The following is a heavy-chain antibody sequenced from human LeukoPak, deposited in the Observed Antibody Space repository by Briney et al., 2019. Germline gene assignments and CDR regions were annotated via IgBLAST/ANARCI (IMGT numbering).Heavy chain of an antibody. Sequence: GGSLRLSCAASGFTYSHYGMHWVRQAPGKGLEWVAVIWSDATEKYYGDAVKGRFTISRDNSRNTLYLQMNSLRVEDTAVYYCANDAQRGFDYSNSLEYWGQGTLVTVSS. CDR2: IWSDATEK. D-gene: IGHD4-11*01. CDR3: ANDAQRGFDYSNSLEY. J-gene: IGHJ4*02. CDR1: GFTYSHYG. V-gene: IGHV3-33*06.